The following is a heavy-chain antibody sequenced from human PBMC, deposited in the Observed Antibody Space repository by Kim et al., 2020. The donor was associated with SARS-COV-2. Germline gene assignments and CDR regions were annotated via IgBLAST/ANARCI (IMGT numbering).Heavy chain of an antibody. CDR2: ISGSGGST. V-gene: IGHV3-23*01. CDR3: ASLPSSLDIVATTPNPWFDY. Sequence: GGSLRLSCAASGFTFSSYAMSWVRQAPGKGLEWVSAISGSGGSTYYADSVKGRLTISRDNSKNTLYLQMNSLRAEDTAVYYCASLPSSLDIVATTPNPWFDYWGQGTLVTVSS. D-gene: IGHD5-12*01. CDR1: GFTFSSYA. J-gene: IGHJ4*02.